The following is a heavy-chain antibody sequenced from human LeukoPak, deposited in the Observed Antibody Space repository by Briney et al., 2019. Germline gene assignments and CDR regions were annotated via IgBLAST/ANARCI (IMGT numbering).Heavy chain of an antibody. J-gene: IGHJ5*02. CDR3: ANTGFLEWLLSS. V-gene: IGHV3-21*04. CDR1: EFTFSTSG. CDR2: ISSSVSYI. D-gene: IGHD3-3*01. Sequence: PGGSLRLSCAASEFTFSTSGMNWVRQAPGKGLEWVSSISSSVSYIYYADSVKGRFTISRDNSKNTLYLQMNSLRAEDTAVYYCANTGFLEWLLSSWGQGTLVTVSS.